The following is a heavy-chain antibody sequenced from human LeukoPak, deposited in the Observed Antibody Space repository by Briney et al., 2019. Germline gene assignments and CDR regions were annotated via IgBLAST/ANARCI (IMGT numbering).Heavy chain of an antibody. J-gene: IGHJ4*02. V-gene: IGHV3-13*01. CDR3: ARATLYCSSTSCLPDY. CDR2: IGTAGDT. Sequence: GGSLRLSCAASGFTFSSYDMHWVRQATGKGLEWVSAIGTAGDTYYPGSVKGRFTISRENAKNSLYLQMNSLRAGDTAVYHCARATLYCSSTSCLPDYWGQGTLVTASS. D-gene: IGHD2-2*01. CDR1: GFTFSSYD.